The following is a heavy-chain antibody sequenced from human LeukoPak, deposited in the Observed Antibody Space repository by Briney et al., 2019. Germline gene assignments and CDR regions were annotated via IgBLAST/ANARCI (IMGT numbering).Heavy chain of an antibody. CDR2: INQDGGAK. V-gene: IGHV3-7*01. J-gene: IGHJ4*02. D-gene: IGHD1-1*01. Sequence: PGGSLRLSCAASGFIFSNYWMSWVRQAPGKGLEWVANINQDGGAKYYVGSLKGRFTISRDNIEKSLYLQLNSLTADDTAVYFCARAPTTGTVDYWGQGTLVTVSS. CDR3: ARAPTTGTVDY. CDR1: GFIFSNYW.